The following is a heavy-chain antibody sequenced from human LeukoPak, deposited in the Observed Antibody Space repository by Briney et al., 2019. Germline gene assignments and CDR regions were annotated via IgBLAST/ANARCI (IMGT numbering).Heavy chain of an antibody. Sequence: PGGSLRLSCAASGFTFNGYWMSWVRQAPGKGLEWVANIKEDGSAQYYVGSVKGRFTISRDNAKNSLSLQMNSLRAEDTAVYYCARGRFGELPYGMDVWGQGTTVTVSS. CDR2: IKEDGSAQ. CDR3: ARGRFGELPYGMDV. V-gene: IGHV3-7*01. J-gene: IGHJ6*02. D-gene: IGHD3-10*01. CDR1: GFTFNGYW.